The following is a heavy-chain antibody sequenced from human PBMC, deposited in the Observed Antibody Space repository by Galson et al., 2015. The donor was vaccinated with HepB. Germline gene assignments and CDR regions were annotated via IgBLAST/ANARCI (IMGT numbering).Heavy chain of an antibody. CDR3: ARVPGSGWGTFDY. Sequence: SVKVSCKASGGTFSSYTISWVRQAPGQGLEWMGRIIPILGIANYAQKFQGRVTITADKSTSTAYVELSSLRSEDTAVYYCARVPGSGWGTFDYWGQGTLVTVSS. CDR2: IIPILGIA. D-gene: IGHD3-10*01. CDR1: GGTFSSYT. J-gene: IGHJ4*02. V-gene: IGHV1-69*02.